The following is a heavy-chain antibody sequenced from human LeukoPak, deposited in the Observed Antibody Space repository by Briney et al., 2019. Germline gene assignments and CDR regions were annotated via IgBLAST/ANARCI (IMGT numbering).Heavy chain of an antibody. V-gene: IGHV1-46*01. D-gene: IGHD6-25*01. CDR3: ARYGFSSVWQGGWHAFDI. CDR1: GYTFTSYY. CDR2: IHPTVGDT. Sequence: ASVKVSRKASGYTFTSYYLHWVRQAPGQGLEWMGIIHPTVGDTTYAQKFQGRVTMTRDMSTGTVYMDLSSLRSEDTAVYYCARYGFSSVWQGGWHAFDIWGQGTTVTVSS. J-gene: IGHJ3*02.